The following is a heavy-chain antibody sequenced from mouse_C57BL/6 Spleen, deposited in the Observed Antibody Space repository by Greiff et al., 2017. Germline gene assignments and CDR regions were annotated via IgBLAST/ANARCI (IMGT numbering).Heavy chain of an antibody. CDR1: GYTFTSYW. CDR3: ARPGITTVVEYYYAMDY. D-gene: IGHD1-1*01. J-gene: IGHJ4*01. Sequence: QVQLQQPGAELVKPGASVKLSCKASGYTFTSYWMHWVKQRPGQGLEWIGMIHPNSGSTNYNEKFKSKATLTVDKSSSTAYMQLSSLTSEDSAVYYCARPGITTVVEYYYAMDYWGQGTSVTVSS. CDR2: IHPNSGST. V-gene: IGHV1-64*01.